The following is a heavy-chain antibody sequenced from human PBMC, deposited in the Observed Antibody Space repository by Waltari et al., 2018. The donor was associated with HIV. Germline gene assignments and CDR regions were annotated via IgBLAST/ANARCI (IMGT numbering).Heavy chain of an antibody. V-gene: IGHV3-74*01. CDR2: IDNDGSDT. D-gene: IGHD3-10*01. CDR1: GFTFSSYW. CDR3: ARGGYNHGFDY. Sequence: EVQLVESGGGLVQPGGSLRLSWSASGFTFSSYWMHWVRQAPGKGLVWVSRIDNDGSDTIYADSVQGRFTVSRDNVKNTVYLQMNSLRADDTAVYYCARGGYNHGFDYWGRGILITVSS. J-gene: IGHJ4*02.